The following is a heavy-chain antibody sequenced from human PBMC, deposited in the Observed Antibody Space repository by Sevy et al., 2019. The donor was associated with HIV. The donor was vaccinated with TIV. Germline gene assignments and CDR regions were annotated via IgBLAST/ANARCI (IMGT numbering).Heavy chain of an antibody. D-gene: IGHD6-13*01. J-gene: IGHJ6*02. CDR2: NFYSGST. Sequence: SETLSLTCTVSGDSVSSGNYYWSWIRQPPGKGLEWLGYNFYSGSTTYNPSLKSRVTISVDTSKNQFSLKLSSVTAADTAVYYCAGAAPGYYYAMDVWGQGTTVTVSS. CDR3: AGAAPGYYYAMDV. CDR1: GDSVSSGNYY. V-gene: IGHV4-61*01.